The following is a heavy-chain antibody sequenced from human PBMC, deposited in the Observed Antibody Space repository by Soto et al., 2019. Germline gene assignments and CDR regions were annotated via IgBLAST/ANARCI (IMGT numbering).Heavy chain of an antibody. J-gene: IGHJ4*02. CDR2: IRSRSYAGTT. CDR3: ARDLAMVDY. Sequence: GGSLRLSCASSGFKFDDYAMSWVRQAPGRGLEWVGYIRSRSYAGTTAYAASVEGRFIISRDDTRSIAYLQMHGLRIEDTAVYYCARDLAMVDYWGQGTLVTVSS. D-gene: IGHD5-18*01. CDR1: GFKFDDYA. V-gene: IGHV3-49*04.